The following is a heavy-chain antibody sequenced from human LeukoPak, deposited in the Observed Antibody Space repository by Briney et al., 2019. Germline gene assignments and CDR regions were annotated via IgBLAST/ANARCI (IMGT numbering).Heavy chain of an antibody. D-gene: IGHD3-22*01. CDR1: GGDFSSFS. Sequence: PVKVSCKASGGDFSSFSIYWVRQAPGQGLEWMGGIVPMFGTPKFTQKFQGRVTVTTDESTSTAYMEMSSLTSEDTAVYYCARRENYFDVAREKAFDIWGQGTMVIVSS. J-gene: IGHJ3*02. CDR3: ARRENYFDVAREKAFDI. V-gene: IGHV1-69*05. CDR2: IVPMFGTP.